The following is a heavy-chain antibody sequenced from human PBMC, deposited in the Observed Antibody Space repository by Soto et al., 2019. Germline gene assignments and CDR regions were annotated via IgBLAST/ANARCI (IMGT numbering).Heavy chain of an antibody. V-gene: IGHV3-74*01. Sequence: EVQLVESGGGLVQPGGSLRLSCAASGFTFSDYWIHWVRQAPGKGLVWVSRINSDGSTTNQADSVKGRFTISRDNAKNTLYLQMNNLRAEDTAVYYCARGGFKQWLLDYWGQGTLVTVSS. CDR3: ARGGFKQWLLDY. CDR1: GFTFSDYW. D-gene: IGHD6-19*01. CDR2: INSDGSTT. J-gene: IGHJ4*02.